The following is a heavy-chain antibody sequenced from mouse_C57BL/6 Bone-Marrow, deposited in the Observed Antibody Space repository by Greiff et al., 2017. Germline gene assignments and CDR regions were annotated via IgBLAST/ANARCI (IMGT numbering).Heavy chain of an antibody. CDR2: IDPSDSYT. J-gene: IGHJ2*01. D-gene: IGHD1-2*01. CDR1: GYTFTSYW. CDR3: ARSSLLREGY. V-gene: IGHV1-50*01. Sequence: QVQLQQPGAELVKPGASVKLSCKASGYTFTSYWMQWVKQRPGQGLEWIGEIDPSDSYTNYNQKLKGKSTLTVDTSSSTAYMQLSSLTSEEAAVYYCARSSLLREGYWGQGTTLTVSS.